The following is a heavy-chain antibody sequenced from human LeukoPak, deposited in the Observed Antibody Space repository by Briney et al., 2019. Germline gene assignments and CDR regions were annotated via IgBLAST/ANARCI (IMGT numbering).Heavy chain of an antibody. CDR1: GGSISSGDYY. D-gene: IGHD3-3*01. Sequence: SQTLSLTCTVSGGSISSGDYYWSWIRQPPGKGLEWIGYIYYSGSTYYNPSLKSRVTISVDTSKNQFSLKLSSLTAADTAVYYCARILWNYYYMDVWGKGTTVTVSS. CDR2: IYYSGST. J-gene: IGHJ6*03. CDR3: ARILWNYYYMDV. V-gene: IGHV4-30-4*08.